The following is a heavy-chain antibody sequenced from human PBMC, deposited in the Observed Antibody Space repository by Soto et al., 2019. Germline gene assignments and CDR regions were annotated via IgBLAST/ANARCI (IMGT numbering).Heavy chain of an antibody. CDR3: ARHRYSYGVYYFDY. J-gene: IGHJ4*02. D-gene: IGHD5-18*01. V-gene: IGHV4-59*08. Sequence: SQTLSLTCIVCGGSIINYCCRWIRQPPGKGLEWIGYIYYSGSTNYNPSLTSRVTISVDTSKNQFSLKLSSVTAADTAVYYCARHRYSYGVYYFDYWGQGTLVTVSS. CDR1: GGSIINYC. CDR2: IYYSGST.